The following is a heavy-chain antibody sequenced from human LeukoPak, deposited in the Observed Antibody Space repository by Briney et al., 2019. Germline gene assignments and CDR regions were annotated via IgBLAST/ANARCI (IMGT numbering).Heavy chain of an antibody. CDR2: ISGSSSTI. CDR1: GFTFSSYR. Sequence: GGSLRLSCAASGFTFSSYRMNWVRQAPGEGREGGAYISGSSSTIYYADSVKGRFTISMDNAKNSLYLQMNRLRDEETAVYYCARGISDTDSLGLYFAHWGQGPLVTVSS. CDR3: ARGISDTDSLGLYFAH. J-gene: IGHJ1*01. V-gene: IGHV3-48*02. D-gene: IGHD3-16*01.